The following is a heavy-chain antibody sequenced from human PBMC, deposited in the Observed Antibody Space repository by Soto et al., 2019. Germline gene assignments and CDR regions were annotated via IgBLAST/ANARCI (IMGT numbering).Heavy chain of an antibody. CDR2: IQSDGSSP. CDR1: GFTFNYYW. Sequence: EVQLVESGGGLVQPGGSLRLSCVASGFTFNYYWMHWVRQAPGKGLVWVSRIQSDGSSPDYVDSVKGRFTISRDNAKNTLYLHMNNLRAEATAVYYCARGGDPDYWGQGTLVTVSS. V-gene: IGHV3-74*01. J-gene: IGHJ4*02. D-gene: IGHD2-21*02. CDR3: ARGGDPDY.